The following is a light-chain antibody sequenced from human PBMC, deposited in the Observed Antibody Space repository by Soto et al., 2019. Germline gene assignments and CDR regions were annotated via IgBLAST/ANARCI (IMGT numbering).Light chain of an antibody. Sequence: DIQMTQSPSSLSASVGDRVTITCQASQAISNYLNWYQQKPGKAPKLLIYDASNLETGVPSRFSGSGSGADFTFTISSLQPEDVATYYCLQYDNLPPLTFGGGTKVEIK. CDR3: LQYDNLPPLT. CDR2: DAS. V-gene: IGKV1-33*01. J-gene: IGKJ4*01. CDR1: QAISNY.